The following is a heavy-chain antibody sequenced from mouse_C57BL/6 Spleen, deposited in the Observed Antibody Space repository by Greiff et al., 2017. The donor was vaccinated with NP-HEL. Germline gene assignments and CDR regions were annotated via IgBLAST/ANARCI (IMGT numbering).Heavy chain of an antibody. CDR3: ARHEDRGYSNYGWYFDV. J-gene: IGHJ1*03. CDR1: GYTFTEYT. D-gene: IGHD2-5*01. V-gene: IGHV1-62-2*01. Sequence: VQLQQSGAELVKPGASVKLSCKASGYTFTEYTIHWVKQRSGQGLEWIGWFYPGSGSIKYNEKFKDKATLTADKSSSTVYMELSRLTSEDSAVYFCARHEDRGYSNYGWYFDVWGTGTTVTVSS. CDR2: FYPGSGSI.